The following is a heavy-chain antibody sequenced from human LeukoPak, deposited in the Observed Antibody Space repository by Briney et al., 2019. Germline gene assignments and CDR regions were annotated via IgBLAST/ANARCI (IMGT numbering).Heavy chain of an antibody. Sequence: PGGSLRLSCAASGFTFSSYAMSWVRQAPGKGLEWVSAISGSGGSTYYADSVKGRFTISRDNSKNTLYLQMNSLRAEDTAAYYCARRGSSSFAPDDYWGQGTLVTVSS. CDR1: GFTFSSYA. CDR2: ISGSGGST. D-gene: IGHD6-6*01. CDR3: ARRGSSSFAPDDY. V-gene: IGHV3-23*01. J-gene: IGHJ4*02.